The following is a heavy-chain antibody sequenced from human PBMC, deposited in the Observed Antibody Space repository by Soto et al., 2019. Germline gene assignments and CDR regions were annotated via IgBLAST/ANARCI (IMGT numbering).Heavy chain of an antibody. CDR1: GFTFSSYD. Sequence: EVQLVESGGGLIQPGGSLRLSCAVSGFTFSSYDMHWVRQATGKGLEWVSAIGTAGDTYYPGSVKGRFTISRENAKNSLYLQMNSLRAGDTAVYYCARVAPEKYQLLLPLYGMDVWGQGTTVTVSS. CDR3: ARVAPEKYQLLLPLYGMDV. J-gene: IGHJ6*02. D-gene: IGHD2-2*01. CDR2: IGTAGDT. V-gene: IGHV3-13*01.